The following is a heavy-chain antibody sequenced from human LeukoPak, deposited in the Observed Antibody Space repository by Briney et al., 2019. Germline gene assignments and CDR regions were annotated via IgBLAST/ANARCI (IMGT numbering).Heavy chain of an antibody. CDR2: IWYDGSNE. J-gene: IGHJ4*02. Sequence: PGGSLRLSCVASGFTFRSYGMHWVRQAPGKGLEWVAVIWYDGSNEHYADSVKGRFAISRDNSKNTLSLQMNSLRVGDSAVYYCVKDRLGGILGQLDHWGQGTLVTVSS. V-gene: IGHV3-33*03. CDR1: GFTFRSYG. D-gene: IGHD3-16*01. CDR3: VKDRLGGILGQLDH.